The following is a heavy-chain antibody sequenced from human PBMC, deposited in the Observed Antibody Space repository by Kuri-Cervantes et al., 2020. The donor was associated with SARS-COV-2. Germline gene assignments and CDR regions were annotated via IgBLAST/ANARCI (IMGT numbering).Heavy chain of an antibody. Sequence: GGSLRLSCAASGFTFSSYAMSWVRQAPGKGLEWVANIKQDGSEKYYVDSVKGRFTISRDNAKNSLYLQMNSPRAEDTAVYYCARVIDWVPYDYWGQGTLVTVSS. CDR2: IKQDGSEK. V-gene: IGHV3-7*01. CDR1: GFTFSSYA. D-gene: IGHD3-22*01. J-gene: IGHJ4*02. CDR3: ARVIDWVPYDY.